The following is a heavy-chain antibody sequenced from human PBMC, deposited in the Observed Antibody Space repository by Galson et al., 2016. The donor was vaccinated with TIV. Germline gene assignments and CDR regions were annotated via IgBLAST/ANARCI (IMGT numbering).Heavy chain of an antibody. D-gene: IGHD3-10*01. Sequence: SVKVSCKASGGTFSNFVISWVRQAPGQGLEWMGSINPIFGTANYAQKFQGRVTITADTSTSTIYMELSSLRSEDTAVYYCARGRGYYFGSGSSYFVYWGQGSLVTVSS. J-gene: IGHJ4*02. V-gene: IGHV1-69*06. CDR2: INPIFGTA. CDR1: GGTFSNFV. CDR3: ARGRGYYFGSGSSYFVY.